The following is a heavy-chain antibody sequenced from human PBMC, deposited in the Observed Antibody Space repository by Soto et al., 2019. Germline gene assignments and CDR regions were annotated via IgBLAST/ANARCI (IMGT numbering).Heavy chain of an antibody. J-gene: IGHJ4*02. CDR3: AREIPSPYYFDY. V-gene: IGHV4-31*11. D-gene: IGHD2-2*02. CDR1: GDSISSGGYY. Sequence: SETLSLTCAVFGDSISSGGYYWSWIRQHPGKGLEWIGYIYYSGSTYYNPSLKSRVTISVDTSKNQFSLKLSSVTAADTAVYYCAREIPSPYYFDYWGQGTLVTVSS. CDR2: IYYSGST.